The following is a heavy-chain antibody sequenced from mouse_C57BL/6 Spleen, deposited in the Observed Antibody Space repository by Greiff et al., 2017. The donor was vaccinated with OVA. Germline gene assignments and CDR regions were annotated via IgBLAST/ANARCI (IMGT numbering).Heavy chain of an antibody. V-gene: IGHV1-69*01. J-gene: IGHJ4*01. D-gene: IGHD2-2*01. CDR3: ARGYPENAMDY. CDR2: IDPSDSYT. CDR1: GYTFTSYW. Sequence: QVQLQQSGAELVMPGASVKLSCKASGYTFTSYWMHWVKQRPGQGLEWIGEIDPSDSYTNYNQKFKGKSTLTVDKSSSTAYMQLSSLTSEDSAVYYCARGYPENAMDYWGQGTSVTVSS.